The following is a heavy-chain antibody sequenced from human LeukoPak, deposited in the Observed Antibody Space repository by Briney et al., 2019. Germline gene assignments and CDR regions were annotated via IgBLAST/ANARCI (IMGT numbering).Heavy chain of an antibody. V-gene: IGHV4-39*01. J-gene: IGHJ4*02. D-gene: IGHD6-13*01. CDR1: GGSLSSSSYY. CDR2: IYYSGST. CDR3: ARHVPPGIEAAGSLDY. Sequence: SETLSLTCTVSGGSLSSSSYYWGWIRHPPGKGVEWIGSIYYSGSTYYNPSLKSRVTISVDTSKNQFSLKLSSVTAADTAVYYCARHVPPGIEAAGSLDYWGQGTLVTVSS.